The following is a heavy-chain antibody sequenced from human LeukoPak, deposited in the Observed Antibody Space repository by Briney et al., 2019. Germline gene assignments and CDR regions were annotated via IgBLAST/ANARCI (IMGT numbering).Heavy chain of an antibody. CDR1: GFTVSSNY. CDR3: ARHKDYYYSYMDV. CDR2: IYYSGST. Sequence: GSLRLSCAASGFTVSSNYMSWVRQPPGKGLEWIGTIYYSGSTYYNPSLTSRVTISVDTSKNQFSLKLSSVTAADTAVYYCARHKDYYYSYMDVWGKGTTVTISS. V-gene: IGHV4-39*01. J-gene: IGHJ6*03.